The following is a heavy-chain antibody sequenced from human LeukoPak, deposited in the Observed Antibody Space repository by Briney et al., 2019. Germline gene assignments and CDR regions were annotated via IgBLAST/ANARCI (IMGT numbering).Heavy chain of an antibody. J-gene: IGHJ6*02. CDR2: IYYSGST. CDR3: ARVSDFWSGYYSYYYYYGMDV. Sequence: PSETLSLTCTVSGGSISSYYWSWIRQPPGKGLEWIGYIYYSGSTNYNPSLKSRVTISVDTSKNQFSLKLSSVTAADTAVYYCARVSDFWSGYYSYYYYYGMDVWGQGTTVTVSS. V-gene: IGHV4-59*01. CDR1: GGSISSYY. D-gene: IGHD3-3*01.